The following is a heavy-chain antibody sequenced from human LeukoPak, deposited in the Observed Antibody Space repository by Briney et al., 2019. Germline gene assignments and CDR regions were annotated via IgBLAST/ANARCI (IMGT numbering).Heavy chain of an antibody. Sequence: SETLSLTCAVYGGSFSGYYWSWIRQPPGKGQEWIGEINHSGSTNYNPSLKSRVTISVDTSKNQFSLKLSSVTAADTAVYYCACLAAGRYYFDYWGQGTLVTVSS. CDR3: ACLAAGRYYFDY. V-gene: IGHV4-34*01. CDR1: GGSFSGYY. D-gene: IGHD6-13*01. CDR2: INHSGST. J-gene: IGHJ4*02.